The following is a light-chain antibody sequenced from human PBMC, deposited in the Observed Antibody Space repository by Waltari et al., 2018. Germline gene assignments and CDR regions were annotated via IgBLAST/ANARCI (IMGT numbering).Light chain of an antibody. CDR1: RSIRSY. Sequence: EIVMTQSPATLSVSPGERVTLSCRASRSIRSYLVWYQQKPGQAPSLLIYDAFTRATGIPARFSGSGSGTEFTLTISSLQSEDFAVYYCQHYINWPHTFGQGTKLEIK. CDR3: QHYINWPHT. V-gene: IGKV3-15*01. J-gene: IGKJ2*01. CDR2: DAF.